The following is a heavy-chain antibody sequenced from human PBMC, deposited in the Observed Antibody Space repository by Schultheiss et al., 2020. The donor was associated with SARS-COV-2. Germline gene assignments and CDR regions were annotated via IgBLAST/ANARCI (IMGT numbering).Heavy chain of an antibody. Sequence: GGSLRLSCAASGFTFSDYYMSWIRQAPGKGLEWVSYISSSGSIIYYADSVKGRFTISRDNAKNSLYLQMNSLRAEDTAVYYCARDGRGMIPDAFDIWGQGTMVTVSS. J-gene: IGHJ3*02. V-gene: IGHV3-11*04. CDR2: ISSSGSII. CDR1: GFTFSDYY. D-gene: IGHD3-22*01. CDR3: ARDGRGMIPDAFDI.